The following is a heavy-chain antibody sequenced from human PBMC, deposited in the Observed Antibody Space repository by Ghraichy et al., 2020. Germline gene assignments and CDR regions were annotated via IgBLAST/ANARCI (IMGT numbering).Heavy chain of an antibody. Sequence: GGSLRLSCAASGFTFSSYAMSWVRQAPGKGLEWVSAISGSGGSTYYADSVKGRFTISRDNSKNTLYLQMNSLRAEDTAVYYCAKADAALVATTYYFDYWGQGTLVTVSS. V-gene: IGHV3-23*01. CDR1: GFTFSSYA. D-gene: IGHD5-12*01. CDR3: AKADAALVATTYYFDY. CDR2: ISGSGGST. J-gene: IGHJ4*02.